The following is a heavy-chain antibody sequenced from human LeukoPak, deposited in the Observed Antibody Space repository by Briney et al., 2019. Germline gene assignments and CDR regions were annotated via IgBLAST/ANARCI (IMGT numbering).Heavy chain of an antibody. CDR1: GGSISSSSYY. Sequence: PSETLSLTCTVSGGSISSSSYYWGWLRQPPGQGLEWIGSIYYSGSTYYNPSLKSRVTLSVDTSKNQYSLKLSSVTAADTAVYYCARRPTSRQYDSSGYYSGYYYMDVWGKGTTVTVSS. J-gene: IGHJ6*03. CDR2: IYYSGST. CDR3: ARRPTSRQYDSSGYYSGYYYMDV. V-gene: IGHV4-39*01. D-gene: IGHD3-22*01.